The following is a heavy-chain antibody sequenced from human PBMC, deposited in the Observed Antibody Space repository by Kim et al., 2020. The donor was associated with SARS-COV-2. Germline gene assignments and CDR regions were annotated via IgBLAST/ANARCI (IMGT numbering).Heavy chain of an antibody. V-gene: IGHV4-34*01. CDR1: GGSFSGYY. J-gene: IGHJ4*02. CDR3: ARVTSVVLG. CDR2: INHSGST. Sequence: SETLSLTCAVYGGSFSGYYWSWIRQPPGKGLEWIGEINHSGSTNYNPSLKSRVTISVDTSKNQFSLKLSSVTAADTAVYYCARVTSVVLGWGQGTLVTVSS. D-gene: IGHD1-20*01.